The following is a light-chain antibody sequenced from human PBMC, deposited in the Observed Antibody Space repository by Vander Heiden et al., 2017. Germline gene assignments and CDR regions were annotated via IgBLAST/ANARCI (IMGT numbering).Light chain of an antibody. V-gene: IGLV1-47*02. CDR1: IFNNGPNY. J-gene: IGLJ3*02. CDR3: AAWDDSLTGRV. CDR2: SNN. Sequence: SVLTQPLSSSGTPFQRVTISSSGSIFNNGPNYGFWHLQGTGASPKLLIYSNNLRPSGVPDRFSVSKSGTSASLAISGLRSEDEADYYCAAWDDSLTGRVFGGGTKLTVL.